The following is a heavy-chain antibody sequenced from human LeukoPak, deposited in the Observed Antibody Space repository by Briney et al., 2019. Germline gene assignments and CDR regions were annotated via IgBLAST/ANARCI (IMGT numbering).Heavy chain of an antibody. CDR3: SGRFLEWLPSDY. D-gene: IGHD3-3*01. V-gene: IGHV4-34*01. CDR1: AESFSDYY. Sequence: SETLSLTCAVYAESFSDYYWSWIRQPPGKGLEWIGSIYYSGSTYYNPSLKSRVTISVDTSKNQFSLKLSSVTAADTAVYYCSGRFLEWLPSDYWGQGTLVTVSS. J-gene: IGHJ4*02. CDR2: IYYSGST.